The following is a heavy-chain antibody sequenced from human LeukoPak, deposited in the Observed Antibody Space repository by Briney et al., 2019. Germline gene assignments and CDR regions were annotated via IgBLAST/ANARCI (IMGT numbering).Heavy chain of an antibody. CDR1: GFTFSSYS. Sequence: GGSLRLSCAASGFTFSSYSMNWVRQAPGKGLEWVSYISGSSTYTKYVDSVKGRFTISRDNAKNSLFLQMNSLRAEDTAVYYCARAGGGSASYFAYWGQGALVTVSS. V-gene: IGHV3-21*05. CDR3: ARAGGGSASYFAY. J-gene: IGHJ4*02. CDR2: ISGSSTYT. D-gene: IGHD6-19*01.